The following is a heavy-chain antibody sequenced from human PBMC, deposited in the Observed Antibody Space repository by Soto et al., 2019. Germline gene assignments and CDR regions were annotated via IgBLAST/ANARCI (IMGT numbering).Heavy chain of an antibody. CDR1: GFTFSNYG. J-gene: IGHJ5*02. CDR3: AKDVAAATNQLSNWFDP. D-gene: IGHD2-2*01. Sequence: QVQLVESGGGVVQPGRSLRLSCAASGFTFSNYGIHWVRQAPGKGLEWVAVISYDGSLKFYTESVKGRFTISRDNSRNTLYLQMGSLGAEDTAVYYCAKDVAAATNQLSNWFDPWGQGTLVTVSS. CDR2: ISYDGSLK. V-gene: IGHV3-30*18.